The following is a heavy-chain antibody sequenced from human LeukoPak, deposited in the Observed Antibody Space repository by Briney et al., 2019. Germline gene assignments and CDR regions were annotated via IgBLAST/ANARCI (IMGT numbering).Heavy chain of an antibody. Sequence: PGGSLRLSCAASGFTFSSYWMSWVRQAPGKGLEWVANIKQDGSEENYVDSVKGRFTISRDNAKNSLYLHMNSLRAEDTAVYYCAKDFSSSLPWFGETRSNWFDPWGQGTLVTVSS. V-gene: IGHV3-7*03. J-gene: IGHJ5*02. CDR3: AKDFSSSLPWFGETRSNWFDP. D-gene: IGHD3-10*01. CDR2: IKQDGSEE. CDR1: GFTFSSYW.